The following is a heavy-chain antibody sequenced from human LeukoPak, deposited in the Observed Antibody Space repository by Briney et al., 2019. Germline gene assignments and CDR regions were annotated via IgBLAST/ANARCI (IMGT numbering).Heavy chain of an antibody. V-gene: IGHV1-69*13. D-gene: IGHD1-26*01. Sequence: ASVKVSCKASGGTFSSYAISWVRQAPGQGLEWMGGIIPIFGTANYAQKFQGRVTITADESTSTAYMELSSLRSEDTAVYYCARERVGATDLSFDYWGQGTLVTVSS. CDR2: IIPIFGTA. CDR3: ARERVGATDLSFDY. J-gene: IGHJ4*02. CDR1: GGTFSSYA.